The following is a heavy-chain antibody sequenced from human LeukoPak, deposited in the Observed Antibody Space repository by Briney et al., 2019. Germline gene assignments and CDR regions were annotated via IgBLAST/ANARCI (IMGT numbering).Heavy chain of an antibody. CDR2: IKQDGSEK. CDR1: GFTFSSYW. D-gene: IGHD6-19*01. V-gene: IGHV3-7*03. CDR3: ARADLEIAVAGTPDY. J-gene: IGHJ4*02. Sequence: GGSLRLSCAASGFTFSSYWMSWVRQAPGKGLEWQANIKQDGSEKYYVDSVKGRFTISRDNAKNSLYLQMNSLRAEDTAVYYCARADLEIAVAGTPDYWGQGTLVTVSS.